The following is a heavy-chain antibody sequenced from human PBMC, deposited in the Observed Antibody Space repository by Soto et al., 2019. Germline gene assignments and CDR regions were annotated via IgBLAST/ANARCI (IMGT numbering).Heavy chain of an antibody. CDR3: VRGPPSSGPRWFDP. J-gene: IGHJ5*02. CDR1: GGSFSGYY. V-gene: IGHV4-34*01. Sequence: SETLSLTCAVYGGSFSGYYWSWIRQPPGKGLEWIGEINHSGSTNYNPSLKSRVTISVDTSKNQFSLKLSSVTAADTAVYYCVRGPPSSGPRWFDPWGQGTLVT. D-gene: IGHD6-19*01. CDR2: INHSGST.